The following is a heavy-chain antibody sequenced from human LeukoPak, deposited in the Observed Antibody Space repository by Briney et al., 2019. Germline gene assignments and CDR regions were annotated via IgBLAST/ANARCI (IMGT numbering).Heavy chain of an antibody. CDR1: GGSISSYY. D-gene: IGHD6-19*01. Sequence: SETLSLTCTVSGGSISSYYWSWIRQPPGKGLEWIGYIYYSGSTNYNPSLKSRVTISVDTSKNQFSLKLSSVTAADTAVYYCARVVAVAGSNSFDPWGQGTLVTVSS. J-gene: IGHJ5*02. CDR2: IYYSGST. V-gene: IGHV4-59*01. CDR3: ARVVAVAGSNSFDP.